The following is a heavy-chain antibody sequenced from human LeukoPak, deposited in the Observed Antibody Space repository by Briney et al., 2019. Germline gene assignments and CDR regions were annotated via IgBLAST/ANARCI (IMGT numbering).Heavy chain of an antibody. Sequence: PSETLSLTCAVSGYSISSDYYWGWIRQPPGKGLEWIGSIYHSGSTYYNPSLKSRVTISVDTSKNQFSLKLSPVTAADTAVYYCARRPSYYDSSGYLNWFDPWGQGTLVTVSS. CDR1: GYSISSDYY. V-gene: IGHV4-38-2*01. CDR2: IYHSGST. J-gene: IGHJ5*02. D-gene: IGHD3-22*01. CDR3: ARRPSYYDSSGYLNWFDP.